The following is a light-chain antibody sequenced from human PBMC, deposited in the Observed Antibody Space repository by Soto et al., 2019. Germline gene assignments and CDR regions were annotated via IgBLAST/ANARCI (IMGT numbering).Light chain of an antibody. CDR1: QSISSY. CDR3: QQSYGTPIT. J-gene: IGKJ5*01. V-gene: IGKV1-39*01. CDR2: VAS. Sequence: DIQMTPSPSYLSASVGARATITCRASQSISSYLNWYQQKPGKAPNLLIYVASSLQSEVPSRFSGSGSGTEFTLTITSLHPEDFATYYCQQSYGTPITFGQGTRLEIK.